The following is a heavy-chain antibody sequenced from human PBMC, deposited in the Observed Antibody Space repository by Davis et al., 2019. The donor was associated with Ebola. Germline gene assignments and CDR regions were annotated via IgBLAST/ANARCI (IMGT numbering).Heavy chain of an antibody. CDR3: ARERSGYYYFDY. CDR1: SGSFSGYY. V-gene: IGHV4-34*01. D-gene: IGHD3-3*01. CDR2: ISHTGDT. J-gene: IGHJ4*02. Sequence: SETLSLTCAVYSGSFSGYYWSWIRQSPGKGLEWIGEISHTGDTNYNPSLKSRVTISVDTSKNQFSLKLSSVTAADTAVYYCARERSGYYYFDYWGQGTLVTVSS.